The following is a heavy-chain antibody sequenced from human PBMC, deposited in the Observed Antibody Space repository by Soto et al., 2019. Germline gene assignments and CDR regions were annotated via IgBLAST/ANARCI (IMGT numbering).Heavy chain of an antibody. CDR3: ARGHYGGDGIYYYYGMDV. CDR2: INHSGST. V-gene: IGHV4-34*01. Sequence: SSETLSLTCAVYGGSFSGYYWSWIRQPPGKGLEWIGEINHSGSTNYSPSLKSRVTISVDTSKNQFSLKLSSVTAADTAVYYCARGHYGGDGIYYYYGMDVWGQGTTVTVSS. CDR1: GGSFSGYY. D-gene: IGHD3-16*01. J-gene: IGHJ6*02.